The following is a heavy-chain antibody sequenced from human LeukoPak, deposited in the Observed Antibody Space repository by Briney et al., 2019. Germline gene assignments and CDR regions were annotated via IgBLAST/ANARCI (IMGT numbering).Heavy chain of an antibody. CDR3: AGAGRYYYDSSGYQGYYYYDMDV. CDR2: IWYDGSNK. CDR1: GFTFSSYG. Sequence: GGSLRLSCAASGFTFSSYGMHWVRQAPGKGLGWVAVIWYDGSNKYYADSVKGRFTISRDTSKNTLYLQMNSLRAEDTAVYYCAGAGRYYYDSSGYQGYYYYDMDVWGQGTTVTVSS. J-gene: IGHJ6*02. D-gene: IGHD3-22*01. V-gene: IGHV3-33*01.